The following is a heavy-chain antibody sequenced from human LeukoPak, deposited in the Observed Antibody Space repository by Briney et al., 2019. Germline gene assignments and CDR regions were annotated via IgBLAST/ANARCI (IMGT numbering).Heavy chain of an antibody. J-gene: IGHJ4*02. CDR3: ANQPSIAAAASFDY. Sequence: GGSLRLSCAASGFTFSSYAMSWVRQAPGKGLEGVSAISVSGGSTYYADSVKGRFTISRDNSKNTLYMQMNSLRAEDTAVYYCANQPSIAAAASFDYWGQGTLVTVSS. D-gene: IGHD6-13*01. CDR2: ISVSGGST. V-gene: IGHV3-23*01. CDR1: GFTFSSYA.